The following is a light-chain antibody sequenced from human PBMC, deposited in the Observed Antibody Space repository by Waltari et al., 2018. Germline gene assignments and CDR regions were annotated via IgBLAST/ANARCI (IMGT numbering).Light chain of an antibody. CDR2: ETY. Sequence: SGRASQRVDKYLAWYQQRPGQAPRLLIYETYRRATGTPDRFTGSGSGTDFSLTISRLEPEDFAVYYCQKYESLPATFGQGTTVEIK. J-gene: IGKJ1*01. V-gene: IGKV3-20*01. CDR3: QKYESLPAT. CDR1: QRVDKY.